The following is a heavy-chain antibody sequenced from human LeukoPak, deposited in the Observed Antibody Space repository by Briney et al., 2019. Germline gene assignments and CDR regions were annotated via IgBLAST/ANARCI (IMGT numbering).Heavy chain of an antibody. Sequence: GGSLRLSCAASGFTFSSYGMRWVRQAPGKGLEWVGFIRSKAYGGTTEYAASVKGRFTISRDDSKSIAYLQMNSLKTEDTAVYYCTRVSGYYYYYGMDVWGQGTTVTVSS. CDR2: IRSKAYGGTT. D-gene: IGHD1-26*01. CDR1: GFTFSSYG. CDR3: TRVSGYYYYYGMDV. J-gene: IGHJ6*02. V-gene: IGHV3-49*04.